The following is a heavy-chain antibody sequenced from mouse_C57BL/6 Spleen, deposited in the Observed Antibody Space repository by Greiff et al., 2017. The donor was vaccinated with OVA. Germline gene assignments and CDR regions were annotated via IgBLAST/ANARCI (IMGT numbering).Heavy chain of an antibody. CDR3: ARYDYDAMDY. V-gene: IGHV1-26*01. CDR1: GYTFTDYY. Sequence: EVKLQQSGPELVKPGASVKISCKASGYTFTDYYMNWVKQSHGKSLEWIGDINPNNGGTSYNQKFKGKATLTVDKSSSTAYMELRSLTSEDSAVYYCARYDYDAMDYWGQGTSVTVSS. CDR2: INPNNGGT. J-gene: IGHJ4*01.